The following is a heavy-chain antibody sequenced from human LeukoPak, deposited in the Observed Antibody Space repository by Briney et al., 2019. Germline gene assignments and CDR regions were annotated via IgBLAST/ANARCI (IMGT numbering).Heavy chain of an antibody. J-gene: IGHJ4*02. D-gene: IGHD1-26*01. CDR3: ARNREGSSYQVDY. CDR2: IKQDASEK. V-gene: IGHV3-7*01. CDR1: GFTFSSHA. Sequence: PGGSLRLSCAASGFTFSSHAMSWVRQAPGKGLEWVANIKQDASEKYYVDSVKGRFTISRDNAKNSLNLQMNSLRAEDTAVYYCARNREGSSYQVDYWGQGTLVTVSS.